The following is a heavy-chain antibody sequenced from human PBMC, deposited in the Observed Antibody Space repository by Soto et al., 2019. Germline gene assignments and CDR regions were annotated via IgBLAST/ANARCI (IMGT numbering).Heavy chain of an antibody. V-gene: IGHV1-18*01. CDR1: GYTFTSYG. Sequence: ASVKVSCKASGYTFTSYGISWVRQAPGQGLEWMGWISAYNGNTNYAQKLQGRVTMTTDTSTSTAYMELRSLRSDDTAVYYCARLGLSWIQLWPGAYGMDVWGQGTTVTVS. CDR3: ARLGLSWIQLWPGAYGMDV. J-gene: IGHJ6*02. CDR2: ISAYNGNT. D-gene: IGHD5-18*01.